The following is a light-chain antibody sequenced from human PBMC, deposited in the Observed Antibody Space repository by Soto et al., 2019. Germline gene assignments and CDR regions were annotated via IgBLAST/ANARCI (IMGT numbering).Light chain of an antibody. CDR3: QQDNDRPPHT. V-gene: IGKV3-15*01. CDR1: QSVSSN. J-gene: IGKJ5*01. CDR2: DAS. Sequence: EIVITQSPATLSVSPGERATLSCRASQSVSSNLAWYQQKPGQAPRLLLYDASTKATGIPARFSGSGSGTEFTLTISSLQSEDFAVYYCQQDNDRPPHTFGQVTRLEIK.